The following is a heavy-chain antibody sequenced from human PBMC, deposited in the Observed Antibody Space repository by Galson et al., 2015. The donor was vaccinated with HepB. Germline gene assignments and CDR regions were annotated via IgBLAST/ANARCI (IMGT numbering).Heavy chain of an antibody. CDR1: GFTFGDYA. CDR3: TRDATRTIFGVVIMASLPDY. J-gene: IGHJ4*02. Sequence: SLRLSCAASGFTFGDYAMSWFRQAPGKGLEWVGFIRSKAYGGTTEYAASVKGRFTISRDDSKSIAYLQMNSLKTEDTAVYYCTRDATRTIFGVVIMASLPDYWGQGTLVTVSS. CDR2: IRSKAYGGTT. V-gene: IGHV3-49*03. D-gene: IGHD3-3*01.